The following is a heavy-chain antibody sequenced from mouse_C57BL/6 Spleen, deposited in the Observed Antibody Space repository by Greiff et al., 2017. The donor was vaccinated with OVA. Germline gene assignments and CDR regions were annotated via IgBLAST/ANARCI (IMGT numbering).Heavy chain of an antibody. V-gene: IGHV5-9*01. D-gene: IGHD2-3*01. CDR3: ARPYDGYFPYFDY. J-gene: IGHJ2*01. Sequence: EVNLVESGGGLVKPGGSLKLSCAASGFTFSSYTMSWVRQTPEKRLEWVATISGGGGNTYYPDSVKGRFTISRDNAKNTLYLQMSSLRSEDTALYYCARPYDGYFPYFDYWGQGTTLTVSS. CDR1: GFTFSSYT. CDR2: ISGGGGNT.